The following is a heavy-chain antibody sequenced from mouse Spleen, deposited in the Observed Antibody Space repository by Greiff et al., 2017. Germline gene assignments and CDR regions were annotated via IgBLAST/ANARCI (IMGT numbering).Heavy chain of an antibody. CDR1: GFTFSDYY. Sequence: EVKLMESGGGLVQPGGSLKLSCATSGFTFSDYYMYWVRQTPEKRLEWVAYISNGGGSTYYPDTVKGRFTISRDNAKNTLYLQMSRLKSEDTAMYYCARHRGYGYDVGYAMDYWGQGTSVTVSS. CDR3: ARHRGYGYDVGYAMDY. CDR2: ISNGGGST. D-gene: IGHD2-2*01. J-gene: IGHJ4*01. V-gene: IGHV5-12*02.